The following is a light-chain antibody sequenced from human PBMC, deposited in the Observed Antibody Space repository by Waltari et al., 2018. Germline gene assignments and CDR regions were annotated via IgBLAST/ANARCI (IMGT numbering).Light chain of an antibody. CDR2: DDN. J-gene: IGLJ3*02. CDR3: CSYAGSYTWV. Sequence: QSALTQPSSVSASPGQPITISRTGPSSEAGNYILVSWYQQYPGKAPKVMIYDDNRRPSGVSDRFSGSKSGNTASLTISGVQAEDEADYYCCSYAGSYTWVFGGGTKLTVL. CDR1: SSEAGNYIL. V-gene: IGLV2-23*01.